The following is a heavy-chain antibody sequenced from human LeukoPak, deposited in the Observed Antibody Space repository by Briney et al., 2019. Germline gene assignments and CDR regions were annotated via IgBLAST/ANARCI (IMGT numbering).Heavy chain of an antibody. CDR1: GFTFSGCA. V-gene: IGHV1-58*02. CDR3: AAGVGYTYGLSLGTTAYISDI. CDR2: IVVGTGKK. Sequence: ASVNVSLTSSGFTFSGCAMHWLRQPRGQRLEWIGWIVVGTGKKDYAQRFQERVTITTDMTTSTSYMELSSLRSEDTAVYYCAAGVGYTYGLSLGTTAYISDIWGQG. J-gene: IGHJ3*02. D-gene: IGHD5-18*01.